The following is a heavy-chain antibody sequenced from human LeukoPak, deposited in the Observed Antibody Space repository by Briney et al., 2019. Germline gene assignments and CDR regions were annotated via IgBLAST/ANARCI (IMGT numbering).Heavy chain of an antibody. CDR3: ARGQYCSSTSCPVYYYYYMDV. J-gene: IGHJ6*03. CDR2: ISAYNGNT. CDR1: GYTFTSYG. D-gene: IGHD2-2*01. V-gene: IGHV1-18*01. Sequence: ASVKVSCKASGYTFTSYGISWVRQAPGQGLEWMGWISAYNGNTNYAQKLQGRVTMTTDTSTSTAYMELRSLRSDDTAVYYCARGQYCSSTSCPVYYYYYMDVWGKGTTVTVSS.